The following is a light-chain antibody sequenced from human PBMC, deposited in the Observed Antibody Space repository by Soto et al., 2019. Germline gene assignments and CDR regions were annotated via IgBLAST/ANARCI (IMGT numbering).Light chain of an antibody. CDR1: QTISSW. V-gene: IGKV1-5*03. CDR2: KAS. CDR3: LQDYNSPWT. Sequence: DIQMTQSPSTLSVSVGDRVTITCGASQTISSWLAWYQKKKGKAPKLLIYKASSLESGVPSRLSGSGYGTELTITISSLQNEDLATYLCLQDYNSPWTFGQGTQVDIK. J-gene: IGKJ1*01.